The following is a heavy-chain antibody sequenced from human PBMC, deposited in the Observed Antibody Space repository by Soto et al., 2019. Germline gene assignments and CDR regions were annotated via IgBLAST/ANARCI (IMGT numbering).Heavy chain of an antibody. V-gene: IGHV4-31*03. D-gene: IGHD1-26*01. J-gene: IGHJ4*02. CDR3: ATSVGDTDFDY. Sequence: SLSLTCPVYGASISIRGYCWTWIRQHPGKGLEWIGYIYNAESTQYNPSLKSRVTISVHTSKNQFSLDLRSVTAADTAVDYCATSVGDTDFDYWGQGTLVTVYS. CDR2: IYNAEST. CDR1: GASISIRGYC.